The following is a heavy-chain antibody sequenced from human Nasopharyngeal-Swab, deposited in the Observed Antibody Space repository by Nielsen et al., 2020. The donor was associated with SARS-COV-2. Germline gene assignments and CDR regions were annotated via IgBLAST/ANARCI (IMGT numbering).Heavy chain of an antibody. D-gene: IGHD6-6*01. V-gene: IGHV1-24*01. Sequence: ASVKVSCKVSGYTLTELSMHWVRQAPGKGLEWMGGFDPEDGETIYAQKFQGRVTMTEDTSTDTAYMELSSLRSEDTAVYYCATFLIAARPYYYYGMDVWGQGTTVTVSS. CDR2: FDPEDGET. CDR1: GYTLTELS. J-gene: IGHJ6*02. CDR3: ATFLIAARPYYYYGMDV.